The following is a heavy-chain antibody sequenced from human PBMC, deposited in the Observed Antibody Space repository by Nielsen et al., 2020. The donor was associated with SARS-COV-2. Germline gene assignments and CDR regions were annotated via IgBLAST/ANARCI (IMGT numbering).Heavy chain of an antibody. CDR3: ARDPEGLFWYFDL. CDR2: ISYDGSFE. J-gene: IGHJ2*01. Sequence: GESLKISCAASGFPFSSYAFHWVRQAPGKGLEWVAFISYDGSFEYYADSVKGRFNISRDNSKNTLYLQMNSLRAEDTAVYYCARDPEGLFWYFDLWGRGTLVTVSS. D-gene: IGHD3-3*01. V-gene: IGHV3-30-3*01. CDR1: GFPFSSYA.